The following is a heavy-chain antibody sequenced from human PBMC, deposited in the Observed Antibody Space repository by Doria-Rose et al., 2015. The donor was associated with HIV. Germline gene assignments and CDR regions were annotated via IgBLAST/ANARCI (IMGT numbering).Heavy chain of an antibody. J-gene: IGHJ4*02. CDR1: GGSIRSSSNY. Sequence: GPGLVKPSETLSLTCAVSGGSIRSSSNYWGWIRQPPGKGLEWIGGIYYSGSAYYNPSLKRRVTISVDTSKNQFSLRLSSVTAADTAVYYCARVGASRDVLQLRYFDYWGQGTLVTVSS. CDR2: IYYSGSA. CDR3: ARVGASRDVLQLRYFDY. D-gene: IGHD2-8*02. V-gene: IGHV4-39*07.